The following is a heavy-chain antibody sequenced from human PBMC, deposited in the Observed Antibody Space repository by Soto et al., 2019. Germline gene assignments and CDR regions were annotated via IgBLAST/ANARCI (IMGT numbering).Heavy chain of an antibody. CDR2: VYYSGST. J-gene: IGHJ5*02. V-gene: IGHV4-4*02. Sequence: SETLSLTCAVSGGSISSSNWWSWVRQPPGKGLEWIGYVYYSGSTNYNPSLKSRVTISVDTSKNQFSLKLSSVTAADTAVYYCARSHASSSNGWFDPWGQGTLVTVSS. CDR3: ARSHASSSNGWFDP. D-gene: IGHD6-13*01. CDR1: GGSISSSNW.